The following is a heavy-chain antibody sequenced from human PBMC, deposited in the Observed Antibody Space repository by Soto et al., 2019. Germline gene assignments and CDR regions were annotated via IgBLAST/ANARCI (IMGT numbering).Heavy chain of an antibody. Sequence: SVKVSCKASGGTFSSYAISWVRQAPGQGLEWMGGIIPIFGTANYAQKFQGRVTITADESTSTAYMELSSLRSEETAVYYCARDKYRRLVKAAPFDTWGQGTLVTVSS. CDR3: ARDKYRRLVKAAPFDT. J-gene: IGHJ5*02. CDR2: IIPIFGTA. V-gene: IGHV1-69*13. D-gene: IGHD6-6*01. CDR1: GGTFSSYA.